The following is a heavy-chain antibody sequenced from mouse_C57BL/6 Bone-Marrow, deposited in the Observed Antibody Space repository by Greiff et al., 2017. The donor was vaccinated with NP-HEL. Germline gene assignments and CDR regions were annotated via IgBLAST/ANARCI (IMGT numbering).Heavy chain of an antibody. CDR3: ARRGFYGSSRDRYFEV. V-gene: IGHV1-78*01. CDR2: IYPRDGST. J-gene: IGHJ1*03. CDR1: GYTFTDHT. Sequence: VQLKESDAELVKPGASVKISCKVSGYTFTDHTIHWMKQRPEPGLEWIGYIYPRDGSTKYNEKFKGKATLPADKSSSTAYLQLNSLTYEDSAVYCCARRGFYGSSRDRYFEVWGTGTTVTVSS. D-gene: IGHD1-1*01.